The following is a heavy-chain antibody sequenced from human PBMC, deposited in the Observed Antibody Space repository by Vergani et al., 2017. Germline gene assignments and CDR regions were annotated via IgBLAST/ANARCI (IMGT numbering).Heavy chain of an antibody. CDR2: MDYNGRA. CDR3: ARDRGLAAAGTYEH. Sequence: QVQLQESGPGLVKPSETLSLTCAVSGYSISSGYYWGWIRQPPGKGLEWIGSMDYNGRAYYTPSLRRRVAISIDTSKNQLSLKLSSVTAADTAVYYCARDRGLAAAGTYEHWGQGILVTVSS. V-gene: IGHV4-38-2*02. CDR1: GYSISSGYY. D-gene: IGHD6-13*01. J-gene: IGHJ1*01.